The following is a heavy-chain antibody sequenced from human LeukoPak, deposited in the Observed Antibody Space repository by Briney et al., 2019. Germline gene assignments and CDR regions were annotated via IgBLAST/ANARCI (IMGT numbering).Heavy chain of an antibody. CDR3: ARGGWSAFDI. CDR2: IYYSGTT. Sequence: SETLSLTCTVSGGSISSYYWSWIRQPPGKGLEWIGYIYYSGTTNYNPYLKSRVTISVDTSKNQFSMKLRSVTAADTAVYYCARGGWSAFDIWGQGTIVTVSS. D-gene: IGHD3-10*01. V-gene: IGHV4-59*01. J-gene: IGHJ3*02. CDR1: GGSISSYY.